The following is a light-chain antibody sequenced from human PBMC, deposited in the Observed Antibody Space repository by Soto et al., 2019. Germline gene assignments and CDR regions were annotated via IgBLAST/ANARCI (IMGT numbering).Light chain of an antibody. J-gene: IGKJ4*01. Sequence: DIQMTQSPSTLSASVGDRVTMTCRASQSISSWLARYQQKPGRAPKLLIHKASSLEGGVPSRFSGSGYGTEFTLTISTLQADDVATYYCQPYNRYISFGGGTKVEIK. CDR3: QPYNRYIS. V-gene: IGKV1-5*03. CDR2: KAS. CDR1: QSISSW.